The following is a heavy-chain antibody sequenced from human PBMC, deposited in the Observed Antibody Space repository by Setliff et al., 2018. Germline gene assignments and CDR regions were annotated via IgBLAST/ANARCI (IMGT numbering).Heavy chain of an antibody. V-gene: IGHV4-34*01. Sequence: NPSETLSLTCTPYGGTFSDYYWTWIRQSPGKGLEWIGEINHRETTNYNPSLKSRVTISVDPSKNQFSLTMSSVTAADAAVYYCARGRNVAARLLDTWGQGSRVTVSS. CDR1: GGTFSDYY. J-gene: IGHJ5*02. CDR3: ARGRNVAARLLDT. D-gene: IGHD6-6*01. CDR2: INHRETT.